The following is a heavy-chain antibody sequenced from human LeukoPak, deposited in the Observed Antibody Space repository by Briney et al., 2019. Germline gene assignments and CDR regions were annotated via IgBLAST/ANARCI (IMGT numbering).Heavy chain of an antibody. V-gene: IGHV4-39*01. CDR1: GASIRSRSYY. D-gene: IGHD6-6*01. CDR2: SDYSGST. Sequence: SETLSLTCTASGASIRSRSYYWAWIRQSPGKGPEWIGSSDYSGSTNYILSLKSRVTMSVDTSTNQFSLRLSSVTAADTAVYYCAATMTARPHDAFDIWGQGTMVAVS. J-gene: IGHJ3*02. CDR3: AATMTARPHDAFDI.